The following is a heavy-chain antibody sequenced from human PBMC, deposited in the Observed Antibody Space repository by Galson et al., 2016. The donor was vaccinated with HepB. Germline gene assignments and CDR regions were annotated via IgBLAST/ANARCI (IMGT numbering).Heavy chain of an antibody. CDR3: ARESLYCSGGNFYSPLGDY. CDR1: GYTFINYG. J-gene: IGHJ4*02. V-gene: IGHV1-18*04. CDR2: ISVDIGNT. Sequence: SVKVSCKASGYTFINYGISWVRQAPGQGLEWMGWISVDIGNTNYAQKLQDRVTMTTDTSTSTAYMELRSLRSDDTAVYYCARESLYCSGGNFYSPLGDYWGQGTLCTVSS. D-gene: IGHD2-15*01.